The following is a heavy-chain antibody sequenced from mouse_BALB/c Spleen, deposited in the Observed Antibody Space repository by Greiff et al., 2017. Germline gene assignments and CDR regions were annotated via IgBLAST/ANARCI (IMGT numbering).Heavy chain of an antibody. CDR3: SSARMYDGSSPYAMDY. V-gene: IGHV1S132*01. CDR1: GYTFTSYL. CDR2: IAPGSGST. D-gene: IGHD1-1*01. Sequence: QVQLQQSGADLVKPGASVKLSCKASGYTFTSYLIHWVTQRPGQGLAWIGRIAPGSGSTYYNEKFKGKATLTLDTSSSTAYIQLSSLTSEDSAVVFYSSARMYDGSSPYAMDYWGQGTSVTGSA. J-gene: IGHJ4*01.